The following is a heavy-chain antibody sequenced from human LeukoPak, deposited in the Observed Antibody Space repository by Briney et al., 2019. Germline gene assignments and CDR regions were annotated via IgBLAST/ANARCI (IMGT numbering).Heavy chain of an antibody. CDR2: IYSGGST. D-gene: IGHD5-18*01. J-gene: IGHJ4*02. CDR1: GFTVSSNY. CDR3: ARVLVARLGYSYGYFDY. V-gene: IGHV3-53*01. Sequence: GGSLRLSCAASGFTVSSNYMSWGRQAPGKGLEWVSVIYSGGSTYYEDSVKGRFTISRDNSKNTLYLQMNSLRAEDTAVYYCARVLVARLGYSYGYFDYWGQGTLVTVSS.